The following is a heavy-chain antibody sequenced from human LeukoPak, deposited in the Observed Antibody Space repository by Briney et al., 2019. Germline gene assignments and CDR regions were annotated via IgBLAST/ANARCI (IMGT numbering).Heavy chain of an antibody. J-gene: IGHJ5*02. CDR3: ARLTRYAGDP. Sequence: QPGGSLRLSCAASGFTFSSYTMNWVRQAPGKGLEWVSCISSSSSTIYYADSVKGRFTVSRDNAKNSLYLQMNSLRAEDTAVYYCARLTRYAGDPWGQGTLVIVSS. D-gene: IGHD3-9*01. V-gene: IGHV3-48*04. CDR2: ISSSSSTI. CDR1: GFTFSSYT.